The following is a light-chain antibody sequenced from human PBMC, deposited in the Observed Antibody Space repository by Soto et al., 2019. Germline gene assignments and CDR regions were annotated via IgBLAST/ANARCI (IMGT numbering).Light chain of an antibody. Sequence: QSALTQPASVSGSPGQSITISCTGTSSDVGGYNYVSWYQQHPGKAPKLMIYEVSNRPSGVSNRFSGSKSGNTASLTISGLQAEDEADYSCSSYTSSSFYVFGTGTKLTVL. CDR3: SSYTSSSFYV. CDR1: SSDVGGYNY. CDR2: EVS. J-gene: IGLJ1*01. V-gene: IGLV2-14*01.